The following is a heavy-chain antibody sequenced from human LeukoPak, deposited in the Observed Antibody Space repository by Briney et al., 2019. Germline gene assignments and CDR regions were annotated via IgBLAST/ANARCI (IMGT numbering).Heavy chain of an antibody. CDR2: IYYSGST. CDR3: ARVLRGNAFDI. CDR1: GGSISSYY. D-gene: IGHD3-10*01. V-gene: IGHV4-59*01. Sequence: PSETLSLTCTVSGGSISSYYWSWIRQPPGEGLEWIGYIYYSGSTNYNPSLKSRVTISVDTSKNQFSLKLSSVTAADTAVYYCARVLRGNAFDIWGQGTMVTVSS. J-gene: IGHJ3*02.